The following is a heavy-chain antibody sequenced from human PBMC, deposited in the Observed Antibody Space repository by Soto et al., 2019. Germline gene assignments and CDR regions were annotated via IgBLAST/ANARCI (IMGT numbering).Heavy chain of an antibody. CDR3: ARVYCSGGSCPRPDAFDI. CDR1: GFTFSSYS. CDR2: ISSSSSTI. J-gene: IGHJ3*02. V-gene: IGHV3-48*04. D-gene: IGHD2-15*01. Sequence: GGSLRLSCAASGFTFSSYSMNWVRQAPGKGLEWVSYISSSSSTIYYADSVKGRFTISRDNAKNSLYLQMNSLRAEDTAVYYCARVYCSGGSCPRPDAFDIWGQGTMVTVSS.